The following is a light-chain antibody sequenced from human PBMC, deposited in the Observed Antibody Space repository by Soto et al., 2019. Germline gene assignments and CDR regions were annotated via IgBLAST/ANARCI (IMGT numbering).Light chain of an antibody. CDR2: QAS. CDR3: QQYNSFTWT. Sequence: DIQMTQSPSTLSASVGDRVTITCRASQSISSWLAWYQQKPGKAPKLLIYQASSLETGVPSRFSGSGSGTEFTLTTSSLQPDDFATYFYQQYNSFTWTFGQGTKVEIK. V-gene: IGKV1-5*03. CDR1: QSISSW. J-gene: IGKJ1*01.